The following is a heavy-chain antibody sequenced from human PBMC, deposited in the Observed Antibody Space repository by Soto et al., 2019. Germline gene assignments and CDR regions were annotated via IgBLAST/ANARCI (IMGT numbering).Heavy chain of an antibody. Sequence: QLLESGGGLVQPGGSLTLSCAASRFTFSDFAMSWVRQAPGKGLEWVSSVGGGGTDTYYADSVKGRFTISRDNSKNTLYLQMDSLRDEDTAVYYCAKDAVSYNGKWDWFDSWGQGTLVTVSS. CDR3: AKDAVSYNGKWDWFDS. J-gene: IGHJ5*01. V-gene: IGHV3-23*01. CDR1: RFTFSDFA. D-gene: IGHD1-26*01. CDR2: VGGGGTDT.